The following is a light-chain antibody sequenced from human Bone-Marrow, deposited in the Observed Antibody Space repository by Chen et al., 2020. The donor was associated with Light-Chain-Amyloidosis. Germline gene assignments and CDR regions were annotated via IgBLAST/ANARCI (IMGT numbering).Light chain of an antibody. Sequence: NFMLTQPHSVSASPGKTVIISCTRSSGSIATNYVQWYQQRPGSSPTTVIYEDDQRPSGIPDRFSGSMDRSSNSASLSISGLKTEDEADYYCQSYQGSSQGVFGGGSKLTVL. CDR1: SGSIATNY. J-gene: IGLJ3*02. V-gene: IGLV6-57*01. CDR3: QSYQGSSQGV. CDR2: EDD.